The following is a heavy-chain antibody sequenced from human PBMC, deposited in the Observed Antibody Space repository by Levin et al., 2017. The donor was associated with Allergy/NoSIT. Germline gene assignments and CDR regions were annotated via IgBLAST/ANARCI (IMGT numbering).Heavy chain of an antibody. Sequence: SGPTLVKPTQTLTLTCIFSGFSLSTSEAGVGWIRQPPGKALEWLALIYWDDDKLYSPSLKSRLTISKDTSKKQVVLTMTNMDPVDTATYYCVRYGSGSYLPDYWGQGTLVTVSS. J-gene: IGHJ4*02. V-gene: IGHV2-5*02. CDR3: VRYGSGSYLPDY. CDR2: IYWDDDK. D-gene: IGHD3-10*01. CDR1: GFSLSTSEAG.